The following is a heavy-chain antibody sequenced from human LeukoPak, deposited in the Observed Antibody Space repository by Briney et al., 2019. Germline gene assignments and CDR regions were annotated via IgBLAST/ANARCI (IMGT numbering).Heavy chain of an antibody. CDR2: IYIGGST. V-gene: IGHV3-53*01. CDR1: GFTFSSSA. CDR3: ARSSSAYYYEFDY. Sequence: QSGGSLRLSCAASGFTFSSSAMSWVRQAPGEGLEWVSVIYIGGSTDYADSVKGRFTISRDDSKNTVYLQMNSLRAEDTAVYYCARSSSAYYYEFDYWGQGTLVTVSS. J-gene: IGHJ4*02. D-gene: IGHD3-22*01.